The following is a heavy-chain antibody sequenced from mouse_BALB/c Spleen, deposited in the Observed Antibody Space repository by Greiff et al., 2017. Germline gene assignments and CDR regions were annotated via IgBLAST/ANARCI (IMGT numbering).Heavy chain of an antibody. J-gene: IGHJ1*01. D-gene: IGHD2-2*01. V-gene: IGHV2-9*02. CDR3: ARDRNGYYWYFDV. CDR2: IWAGGST. CDR1: GFSLTSYG. Sequence: QVQLQQSGPGLVAPSQSLSITCTVSGFSLTSYGVHWVRQPPGKGLECLGVIWAGGSTNYNSALMSRLSISKDNSKSQVFLKMNSLQTDDTAMYYCARDRNGYYWYFDVWGAGTTVTVSS.